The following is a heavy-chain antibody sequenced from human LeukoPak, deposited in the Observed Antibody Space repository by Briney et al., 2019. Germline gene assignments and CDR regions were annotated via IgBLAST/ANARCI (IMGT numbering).Heavy chain of an antibody. V-gene: IGHV3-30*18. J-gene: IGHJ6*02. D-gene: IGHD4-17*01. CDR3: AKQDGIYGDYYGMDV. CDR2: ISYDGSNK. CDR1: GFTFSSYG. Sequence: GGSLRLSCAASGFTFSSYGMHWVRQAPGKGLEWVAVISYDGSNKYYADSVKGRFTIYRDNSKNTLYLQMNSLRAEDTAVYYCAKQDGIYGDYYGMDVWGQGTTVTVSS.